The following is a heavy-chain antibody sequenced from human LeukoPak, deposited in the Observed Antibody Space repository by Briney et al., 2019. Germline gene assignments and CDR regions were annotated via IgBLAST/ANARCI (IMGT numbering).Heavy chain of an antibody. CDR3: ARTYCGSASCRMSRNWFDP. V-gene: IGHV4-30-2*01. CDR2: IFHDGNT. Sequence: PSETLSLTCTVSGGSISSGGYYWSWIRQPPGKGLEWIGYIFHDGNTYHNPSLKSRVAISLDRSKSQFSLNLSSVTAADTAMYYCARTYCGSASCRMSRNWFDPWGQGTLVTVSS. J-gene: IGHJ5*02. CDR1: GGSISSGGYY. D-gene: IGHD2-2*01.